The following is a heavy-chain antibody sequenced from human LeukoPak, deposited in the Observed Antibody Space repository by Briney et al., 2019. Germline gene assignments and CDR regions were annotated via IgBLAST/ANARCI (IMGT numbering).Heavy chain of an antibody. CDR2: IYFGGST. D-gene: IGHD3-10*01. V-gene: IGHV4-59*01. CDR1: GGSLSGYY. Sequence: SETLSLTCTVSGGSLSGYYWTWIRQPPVKGLEWIGYIYFGGSTNYNPSPKSRITMSLDTSKNQFSLKLSSVTAADTAVYYCARQTYYASGTYYFLEFWGQGTLVTVSS. CDR3: ARQTYYASGTYYFLEF. J-gene: IGHJ4*02.